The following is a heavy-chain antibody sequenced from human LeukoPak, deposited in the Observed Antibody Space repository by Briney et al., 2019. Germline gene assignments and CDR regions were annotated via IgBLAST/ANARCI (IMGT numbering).Heavy chain of an antibody. V-gene: IGHV3-7*01. Sequence: GGSLRLSCAASEFTFSSYWMSWVRQAPGKGLEWVANIKQDGSEKYYVDSVKGRFTISRDNAKNSLYLQMNGLRAEDTAVYYCARKGYGDYWGQGTLVTVSS. J-gene: IGHJ4*02. CDR1: EFTFSSYW. CDR3: ARKGYGDY. D-gene: IGHD1-1*01. CDR2: IKQDGSEK.